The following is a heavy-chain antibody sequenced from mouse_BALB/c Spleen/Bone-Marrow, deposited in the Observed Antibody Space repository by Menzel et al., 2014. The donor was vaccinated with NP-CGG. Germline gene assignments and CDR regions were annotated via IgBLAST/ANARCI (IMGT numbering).Heavy chain of an antibody. CDR3: ARGGNWDGFAY. D-gene: IGHD4-1*01. V-gene: IGHV1-7*01. Sequence: QVQLQQSGAELAKPGASVKMSCKASGYTFTSYWMHWVKQSLDRVWNGLDTLNPSTGYTEYNQKFKDKATLTADKSSGTAYMQLSSLTSEDSAVYYCARGGNWDGFAYWGQGTLVTVSA. CDR2: LNPSTGYT. J-gene: IGHJ3*01. CDR1: GYTFTSYW.